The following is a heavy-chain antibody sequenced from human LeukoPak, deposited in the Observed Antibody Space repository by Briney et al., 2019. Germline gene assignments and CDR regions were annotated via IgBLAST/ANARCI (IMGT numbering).Heavy chain of an antibody. CDR1: GGSISSYY. D-gene: IGHD5-24*01. V-gene: IGHV4-4*07. CDR2: IYTSGST. CDR3: ARVELRRWLQKWYFDL. J-gene: IGHJ2*01. Sequence: SETLSLTCTVSGGSISSYYWSWIRQPAGKGLEWIGRIYTSGSTNYNPSLKSRVTMSVDTSKNQFSLKLSSVTAADTAVYYCARVELRRWLQKWYFDLWGRGTLVTVSS.